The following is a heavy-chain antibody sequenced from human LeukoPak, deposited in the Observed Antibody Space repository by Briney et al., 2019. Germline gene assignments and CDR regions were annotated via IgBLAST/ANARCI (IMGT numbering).Heavy chain of an antibody. V-gene: IGHV3-48*03. D-gene: IGHD2-15*01. CDR1: GFTFSSYE. J-gene: IGHJ4*02. Sequence: PGGSLRLSCAASGFTFSSYEMNWVRQAPGKGLEWVSYISSSGSTIYYADSVKGRFTISRDNSKNTLYLQMNSLRAEDTAVYYCAKDADRSSLGYWGQGTLVTVSS. CDR3: AKDADRSSLGY. CDR2: ISSSGSTI.